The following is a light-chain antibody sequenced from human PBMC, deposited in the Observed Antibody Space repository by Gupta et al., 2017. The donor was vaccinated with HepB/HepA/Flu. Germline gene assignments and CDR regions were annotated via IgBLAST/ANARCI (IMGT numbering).Light chain of an antibody. CDR2: WAS. Sequence: DILMTQSPSALSVSLGEGATINCKSSQSVAYKCKNYLAWYQQKPGQPPKLLIYWASTRESGVPDRFSGSGSGTDFSLTISSLQAEDVAVYYCQQYYSSPQTFGQGTKVEIK. V-gene: IGKV4-1*01. CDR3: QQYYSSPQT. CDR1: QSVAYKCKNY. J-gene: IGKJ1*01.